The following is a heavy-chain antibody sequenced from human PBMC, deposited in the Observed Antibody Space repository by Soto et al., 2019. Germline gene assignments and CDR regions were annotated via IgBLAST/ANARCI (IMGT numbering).Heavy chain of an antibody. Sequence: QVQLVQSGAEVKKPGSSVKVSCKASGGTFSSYTISWVRQAPGQGLEWMGRIIPILGIANYAQKFQGRVTITADKSTSTAYMELSSLRSEDTAVYYCVRRGTSSSPGWFDPWGQGTLVTVSS. J-gene: IGHJ5*02. CDR1: GGTFSSYT. CDR2: IIPILGIA. D-gene: IGHD6-13*01. CDR3: VRRGTSSSPGWFDP. V-gene: IGHV1-69*02.